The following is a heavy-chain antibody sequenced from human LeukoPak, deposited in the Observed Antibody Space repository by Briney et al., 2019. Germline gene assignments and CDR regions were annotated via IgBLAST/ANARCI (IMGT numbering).Heavy chain of an antibody. J-gene: IGHJ4*02. CDR1: GFTFSSYS. CDR3: ARDLSYYGSGSYYNY. V-gene: IGHV3-21*01. Sequence: GGSLRLSCAASGFTFSSYSMNWVRQAPGKGLEWVSSISSSSSYIYYADSVEGRFTISRDNAKNSLYLQMNSLRAEDTAVYYCARDLSYYGSGSYYNYWGQGTLVTVSS. D-gene: IGHD3-10*01. CDR2: ISSSSSYI.